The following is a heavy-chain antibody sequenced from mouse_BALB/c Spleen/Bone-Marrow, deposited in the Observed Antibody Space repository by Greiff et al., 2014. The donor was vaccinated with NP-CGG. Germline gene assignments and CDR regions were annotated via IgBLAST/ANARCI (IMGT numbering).Heavy chain of an antibody. CDR2: ISCYNGAT. Sequence: LVKTGASVKISCKASGYSFTGYYMHWVKQSHGKSLEWIGYISCYNGATSYNQKFKDKATFTVDTSSSTAYVQFNSLTSEDSAVYYCARGDGYYVDFDYWGQGTTLTVSS. CDR3: ARGDGYYVDFDY. J-gene: IGHJ2*01. CDR1: GYSFTGYY. D-gene: IGHD2-3*01. V-gene: IGHV1S34*01.